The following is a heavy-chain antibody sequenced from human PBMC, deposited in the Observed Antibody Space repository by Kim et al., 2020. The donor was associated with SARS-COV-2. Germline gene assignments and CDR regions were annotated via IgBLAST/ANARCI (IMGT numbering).Heavy chain of an antibody. J-gene: IGHJ4*02. CDR2: T. Sequence: TKYAQRVQGRATMTTDTSTSTAYMELRGLRSDDSAIYYCARGAYGDVSFDYWGQGTLITVSS. D-gene: IGHD4-17*01. CDR3: ARGAYGDVSFDY. V-gene: IGHV1-18*01.